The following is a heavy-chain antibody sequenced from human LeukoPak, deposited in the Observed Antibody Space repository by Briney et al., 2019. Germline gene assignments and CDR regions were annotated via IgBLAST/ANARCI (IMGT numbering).Heavy chain of an antibody. CDR2: IYYSGST. Sequence: SETLSLTCTVSGGSISSHYWSWIRQPPGKGLEWIGYIYYSGSTNYNPSLKSRVTISVDTSKNQFSLRLSSVTAADTAVYYCARGLQVPAAFLYYYYYMDVWGKGTTVTVSS. V-gene: IGHV4-59*11. J-gene: IGHJ6*03. D-gene: IGHD2-2*01. CDR1: GGSISSHY. CDR3: ARGLQVPAAFLYYYYYMDV.